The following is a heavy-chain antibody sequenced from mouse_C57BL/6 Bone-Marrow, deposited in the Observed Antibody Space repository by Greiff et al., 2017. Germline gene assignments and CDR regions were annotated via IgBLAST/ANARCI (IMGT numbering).Heavy chain of an antibody. Sequence: QVQLQQSGAELVKPGASVKISCKASGYAFSSYWMNWVKQRPGKGLEWIGQIYPGDGDTNYNGKFKGKATLTADKSSSTAYMQLSSLTSEDSAVYFCARWAISYYFDYGGQGTTLTVSS. CDR1: GYAFSSYW. J-gene: IGHJ2*01. CDR3: ARWAISYYFDY. V-gene: IGHV1-80*01. CDR2: IYPGDGDT. D-gene: IGHD3-1*01.